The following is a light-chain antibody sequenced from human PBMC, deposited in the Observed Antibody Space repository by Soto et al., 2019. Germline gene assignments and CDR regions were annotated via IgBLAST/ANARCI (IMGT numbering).Light chain of an antibody. Sequence: QAVVTQEPSLTVSPGGTATLTCASNTGAVTSGYNANWFQQKPGQAPRPLIYSTTNQHSWTPARFSCSLLGGKAALTLSGVQPEDEDDYYWLHSYGGAWVFGGGTKVTVL. CDR2: STT. CDR1: TGAVTSGYN. J-gene: IGLJ3*02. V-gene: IGLV7-43*01. CDR3: LHSYGGAWV.